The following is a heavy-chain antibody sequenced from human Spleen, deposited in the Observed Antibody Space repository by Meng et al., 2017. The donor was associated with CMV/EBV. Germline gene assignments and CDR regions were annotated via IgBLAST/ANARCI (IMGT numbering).Heavy chain of an antibody. J-gene: IGHJ5*02. D-gene: IGHD3-3*01. CDR3: ARGVGHDDFWRSNWFDP. V-gene: IGHV1-2*02. Sequence: YTFTGYYMHWVRQAPGQGLEWMGWINPNSGGTNYAQKFRGRVTLTSTTSESTAYMELSSLRSDDTAVYYCARGVGHDDFWRSNWFDPWGQGTLVTVSS. CDR1: YTFTGYY. CDR2: INPNSGGT.